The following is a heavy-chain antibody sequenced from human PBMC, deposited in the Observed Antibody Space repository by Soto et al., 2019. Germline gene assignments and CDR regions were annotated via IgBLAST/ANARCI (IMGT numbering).Heavy chain of an antibody. Sequence: TGLSLRLSWAAAGFTFSDYYMSWIRQAPGKGLEWVSYISSSSSYTNYADSVKGRFTISRDNAKNSLYLQMNSLRAEDTAVYYCARTVLYDYTDAFDIWGQGTMVTVSS. V-gene: IGHV3-11*06. J-gene: IGHJ3*02. CDR1: GFTFSDYY. CDR3: ARTVLYDYTDAFDI. D-gene: IGHD4-4*01. CDR2: ISSSSSYT.